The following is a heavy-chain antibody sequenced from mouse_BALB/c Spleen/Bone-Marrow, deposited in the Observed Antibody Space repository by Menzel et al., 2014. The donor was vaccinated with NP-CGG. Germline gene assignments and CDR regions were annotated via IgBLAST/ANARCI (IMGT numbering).Heavy chain of an antibody. Sequence: QVQLQQPGAELMKPGASVKISCKATGYTFSSYWIEWVKQRPGHGLEWIGEILPGSGSTNYNEKFKGKSTFTADTSSNTAYMQLSSLTSEDSAVYYCARASWDYWGQGTSVTVSS. CDR3: ARASWDY. CDR1: GYTFSSYW. J-gene: IGHJ4*01. CDR2: ILPGSGST. V-gene: IGHV1-9*01. D-gene: IGHD6-1*01.